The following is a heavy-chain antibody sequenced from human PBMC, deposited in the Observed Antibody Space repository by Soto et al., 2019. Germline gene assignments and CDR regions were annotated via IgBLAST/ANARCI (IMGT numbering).Heavy chain of an antibody. CDR1: GFTFSSYG. V-gene: IGHV3-33*01. D-gene: IGHD3-9*01. CDR3: ARQHRDILTGLRWNGMDV. CDR2: IWYDGSNK. Sequence: AGSLRLPGAAAGFTFSSYGMHWVRQAPGKGLEWVAVIWYDGSNKYYADSVKGRFTISRDNSKNTLYLQMNRLRAEDTAVYYCARQHRDILTGLRWNGMDVWGQGTTVPVS. J-gene: IGHJ6*02.